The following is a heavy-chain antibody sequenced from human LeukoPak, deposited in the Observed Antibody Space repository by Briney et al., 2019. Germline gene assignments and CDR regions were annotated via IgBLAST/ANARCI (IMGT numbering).Heavy chain of an antibody. Sequence: GGSLRLSCAASEFTFNDYGMHWVRQAPGKGLEWVAVIWYDGSNKYHADSVKGRFTISRDNSKNMLYLQMNSLSAEDTAVYYCARAPRYCRGGSCYWSAFDIWGQGTMVSVSS. CDR1: EFTFNDYG. CDR2: IWYDGSNK. D-gene: IGHD2-15*01. V-gene: IGHV3-33*01. CDR3: ARAPRYCRGGSCYWSAFDI. J-gene: IGHJ3*02.